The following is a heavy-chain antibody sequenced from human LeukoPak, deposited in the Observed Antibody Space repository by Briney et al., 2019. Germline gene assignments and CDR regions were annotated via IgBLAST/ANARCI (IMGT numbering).Heavy chain of an antibody. V-gene: IGHV3-9*01. J-gene: IGHJ6*02. Sequence: GRSLRLSCAASGFTFDDYAMHWVRQAPGKGLEWVSGISWNSGSIGYADSVKGRFTISRDNAKNSLYLQMNSLRAEDTALYYCAKDLYGSGNYYYYGMDVWGQGTTVTVSS. CDR1: GFTFDDYA. D-gene: IGHD3-10*01. CDR3: AKDLYGSGNYYYYGMDV. CDR2: ISWNSGSI.